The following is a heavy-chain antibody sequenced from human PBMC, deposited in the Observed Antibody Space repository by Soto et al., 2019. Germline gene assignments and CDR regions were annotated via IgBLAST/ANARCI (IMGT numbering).Heavy chain of an antibody. CDR2: INPSGGST. Sequence: QVQLVQSGAEVKKPGASVKVSCKASGYTFTSYYMHRVRQAPGQGLEWMGIINPSGGSTSYAQKFQGRVTMTRDTSTSTVYMELSSLRSEDTAVYYCATALPYYDILTGPFDYWGQGTLVTVSS. J-gene: IGHJ4*02. CDR3: ATALPYYDILTGPFDY. CDR1: GYTFTSYY. D-gene: IGHD3-9*01. V-gene: IGHV1-46*01.